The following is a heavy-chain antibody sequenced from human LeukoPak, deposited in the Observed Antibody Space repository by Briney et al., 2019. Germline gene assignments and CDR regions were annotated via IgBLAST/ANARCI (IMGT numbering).Heavy chain of an antibody. V-gene: IGHV3-33*08. CDR1: GLTFSSYA. CDR3: ARTPDPYYYDSSGYSFGY. CDR2: IWYDGSNK. D-gene: IGHD3-22*01. J-gene: IGHJ4*02. Sequence: GGSLRLSCAASGLTFSSYAMSWVRQAPGKGLEWVAVIWYDGSNKYYADSVKGRFTISRDNSKNTLYLQMNSLRAEDTAVYYCARTPDPYYYDSSGYSFGYWGQGTLVTVSS.